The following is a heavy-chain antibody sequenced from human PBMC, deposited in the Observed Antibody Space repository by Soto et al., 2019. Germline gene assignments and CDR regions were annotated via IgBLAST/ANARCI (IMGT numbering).Heavy chain of an antibody. D-gene: IGHD6-19*01. CDR2: IYPGDSDT. CDR3: ARQTWLALAGSPPDLDY. V-gene: IGHV5-51*01. CDR1: GYSFTSYW. Sequence: CLNISCKGSGYSFTSYWIGWVRQMPGKGLEWMGIIYPGDSDTRYSPSFQGQVTISADKSISTAYLQWSSLKASDTAMYYCARQTWLALAGSPPDLDYWCQEPLVTVS. J-gene: IGHJ4*02.